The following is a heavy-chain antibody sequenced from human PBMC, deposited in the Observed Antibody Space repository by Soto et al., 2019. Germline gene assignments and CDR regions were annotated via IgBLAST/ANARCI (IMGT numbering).Heavy chain of an antibody. D-gene: IGHD3-3*01. Sequence: QVQLVESGGGLVKPGGSLRLSCAASGFTFSDYYMSWIRQAPGKGLEWVSYISSSGSTIFYADSVKGRFTISRDTAKNSLYLQMNSLRAEDTAVYYCARVERCITIFGVVIPPFDYWGQGTLVTVSS. CDR1: GFTFSDYY. V-gene: IGHV3-11*01. CDR2: ISSSGSTI. CDR3: ARVERCITIFGVVIPPFDY. J-gene: IGHJ4*02.